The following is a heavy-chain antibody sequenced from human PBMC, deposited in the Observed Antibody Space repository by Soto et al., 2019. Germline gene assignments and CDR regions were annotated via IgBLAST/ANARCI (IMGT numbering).Heavy chain of an antibody. J-gene: IGHJ6*02. D-gene: IGHD1-7*01. CDR3: ARLTGQLELRCSNYCYEGMDV. CDR2: IYPGDSDT. V-gene: IGHV5-51*01. CDR1: GYSFTSYL. Sequence: PGESLKISCKGSGYSFTSYLICWVRQMPVKGLEWTGIIYPGDSDTRYSPSFQGQVTISADKSISTAYLQWSSLKASDTAMYCYARLTGQLELRCSNYCYEGMDVCAQGTTLAVYS.